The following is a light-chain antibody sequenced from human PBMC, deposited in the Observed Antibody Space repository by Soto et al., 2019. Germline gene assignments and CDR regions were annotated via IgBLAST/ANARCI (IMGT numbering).Light chain of an antibody. CDR2: KTS. V-gene: IGKV1-5*03. CDR3: QQYKSFSLT. J-gene: IGKJ4*01. CDR1: QSIDSW. Sequence: DIQMTQSPSTLSASVGGRVTITYRASQSIDSWLAWYQQKPGKAPKLLIYKTSNLESGVPSRFSGSGSGTEFSLTISSLQPDDFATYYCQQYKSFSLTFGGGTRVEVK.